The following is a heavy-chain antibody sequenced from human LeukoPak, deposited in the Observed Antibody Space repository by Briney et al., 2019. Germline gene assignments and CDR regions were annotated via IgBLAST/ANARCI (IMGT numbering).Heavy chain of an antibody. CDR1: GFTFSSYA. D-gene: IGHD2-2*01. Sequence: GRSLRLSCAASGFTFSSYAMHWVRQAPGKGLEWVAVISYDGSNKYYADSVKGRFTISRDNSKNTLYLQMNSLRAEDTAVYYCVRAGTYCSSTSCSTFGYWGQGTLVTVSS. CDR3: VRAGTYCSSTSCSTFGY. CDR2: ISYDGSNK. J-gene: IGHJ4*02. V-gene: IGHV3-30-3*01.